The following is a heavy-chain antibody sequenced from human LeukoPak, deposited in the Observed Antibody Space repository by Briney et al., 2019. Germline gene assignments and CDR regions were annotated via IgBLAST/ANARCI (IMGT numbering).Heavy chain of an antibody. Sequence: SETLSLTCTVSGGSISSSSYYWGWIRQPPGKGLEWIGEINHSGSTNYNPSLKSRVTISVDTSKNQLSLKLGSVTAADTAVYYCARGPWGYCSSTTCPNWFDPWGQGTLVTVSS. CDR2: INHSGST. CDR1: GGSISSSSYY. J-gene: IGHJ5*02. D-gene: IGHD2-2*01. CDR3: ARGPWGYCSSTTCPNWFDP. V-gene: IGHV4-39*07.